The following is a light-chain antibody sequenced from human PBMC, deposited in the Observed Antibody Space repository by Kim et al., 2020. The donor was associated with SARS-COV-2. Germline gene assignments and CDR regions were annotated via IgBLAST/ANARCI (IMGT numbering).Light chain of an antibody. CDR1: SNDVGNYNL. V-gene: IGLV2-23*02. Sequence: TITISWTGTSNDVGNYNLSSWYRQRPVKAPKLIIFEVTKRPSGVSNRFSGSKSGDTASLTISGLQAEDESDYYCCSYAGSRYFVLFGGGTQLTVL. CDR3: CSYAGSRYFVL. J-gene: IGLJ2*01. CDR2: EVT.